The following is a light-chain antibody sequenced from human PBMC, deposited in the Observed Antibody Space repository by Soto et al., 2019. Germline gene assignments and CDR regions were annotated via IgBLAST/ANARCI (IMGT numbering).Light chain of an antibody. Sequence: QSALTQPASVSGSPGQSITISCTGTSSDVGDYNYVSWYQQHPGKAPKLMIYDVSHRPSGVSNRFSGSKSGNTASLTISGLQAEDEADYYCNSYTSSSTLVVFGGGTKLTV. CDR2: DVS. V-gene: IGLV2-14*01. CDR3: NSYTSSSTLVV. CDR1: SSDVGDYNY. J-gene: IGLJ2*01.